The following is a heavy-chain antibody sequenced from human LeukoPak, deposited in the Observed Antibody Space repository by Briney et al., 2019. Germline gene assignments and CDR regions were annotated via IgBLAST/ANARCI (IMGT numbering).Heavy chain of an antibody. CDR2: ISAYNGNT. Sequence: ASVEVSCKASGYTFTNYGISWVRQAPGQGLELMGWISAYNGNTNYAQKLQGRVTMTTDTSTSTAYMELRSLRSDDTAVYYCARDYGDYGWFDPWGQGTLVTVSS. CDR3: ARDYGDYGWFDP. V-gene: IGHV1-18*04. CDR1: GYTFTNYG. J-gene: IGHJ5*02. D-gene: IGHD4-17*01.